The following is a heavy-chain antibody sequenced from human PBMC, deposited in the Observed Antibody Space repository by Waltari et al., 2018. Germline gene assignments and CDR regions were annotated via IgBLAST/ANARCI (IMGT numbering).Heavy chain of an antibody. V-gene: IGHV3-15*01. CDR3: TTDPYYDFWSGYYRGRFDY. J-gene: IGHJ4*02. D-gene: IGHD3-3*01. Sequence: EVQLVESGGGLVKPGGSLRLSCAASGFTFSNAWMSWVRQAPGKGLEWVGRIKSKTDGGTTDYAAPVKGRFTISSDDSKNTLYLQMNSLKTEDTAVYYCTTDPYYDFWSGYYRGRFDYWGQGTLVTVSS. CDR2: IKSKTDGGTT. CDR1: GFTFSNAW.